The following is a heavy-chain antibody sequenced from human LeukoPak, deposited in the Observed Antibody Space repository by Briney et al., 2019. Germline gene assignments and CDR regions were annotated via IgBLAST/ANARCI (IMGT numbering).Heavy chain of an antibody. Sequence: GRALRLSCAASGFTFSDYGMHWVRQPPGKGLEWGAMISYDGKKKFYVDSVKGRFTVSRDISRNILYLQMNSLRAEDTAIYHCAKDYLGSSWSIDTWGQGTLVTVSS. CDR2: ISYDGKKK. CDR3: AKDYLGSSWSIDT. J-gene: IGHJ5*02. CDR1: GFTFSDYG. D-gene: IGHD6-13*01. V-gene: IGHV3-30*18.